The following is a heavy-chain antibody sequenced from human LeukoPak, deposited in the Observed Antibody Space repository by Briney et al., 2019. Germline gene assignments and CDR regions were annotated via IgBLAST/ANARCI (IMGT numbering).Heavy chain of an antibody. CDR2: ISAYNGNT. V-gene: IGHV1-18*01. J-gene: IGHJ5*02. CDR1: GYTFTSYG. Sequence: GASVTVSCKASGYTFTSYGISWVRQAPGQGLEWMGWISAYNGNTNYAQKLQGRVTMTTDTSTSTAYMELRSLRSDDTAVYYCARDNSVRDEAWWFNPWGQGTLVTVSS. CDR3: ARDNSVRDEAWWFNP. D-gene: IGHD5-24*01.